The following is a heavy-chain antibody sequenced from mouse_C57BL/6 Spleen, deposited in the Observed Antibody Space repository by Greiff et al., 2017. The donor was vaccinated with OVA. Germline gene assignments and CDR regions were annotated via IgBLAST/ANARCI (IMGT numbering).Heavy chain of an antibody. CDR2: IYPGDGDT. V-gene: IGHV1-80*01. CDR3: SRGRGNPYWYFDV. J-gene: IGHJ1*03. Sequence: QVQLQQSGAELVKPGASVKISCKASGYAFSSYWMNWVKQRPGKGLEWIGQIYPGDGDTNYNGKFKGKATLTADKSSSTAYMQLSSLTSEDSAVYFCSRGRGNPYWYFDVWGTGTTVTVSS. D-gene: IGHD2-1*01. CDR1: GYAFSSYW.